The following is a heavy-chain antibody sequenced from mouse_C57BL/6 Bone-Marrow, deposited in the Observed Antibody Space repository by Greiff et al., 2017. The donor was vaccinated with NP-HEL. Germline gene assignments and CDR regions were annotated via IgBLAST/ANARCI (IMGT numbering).Heavy chain of an antibody. V-gene: IGHV1-9*01. Sequence: VQLQQSGAELMKPGASVKLSCKATGYTFTGNWIEWVKQRPGHGLEWIGEILPGSGNTYYTERFKGKATFTADTSSNTTYRQRSSLTTEDSAIYYCARDYYGSSYCDYWGQGTTLTVSS. CDR1: GYTFTGNW. CDR2: ILPGSGNT. D-gene: IGHD1-1*01. J-gene: IGHJ2*01. CDR3: ARDYYGSSYCDY.